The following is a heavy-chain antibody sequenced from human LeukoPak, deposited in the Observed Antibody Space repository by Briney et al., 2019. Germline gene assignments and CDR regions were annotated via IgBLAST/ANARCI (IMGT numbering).Heavy chain of an antibody. J-gene: IGHJ4*02. CDR3: ARAGRKRITMVRGVMGNDY. Sequence: PSETLSLTCTVSGGSISSSSYYWGWIRQPPGKGLEWIGEINHSGSTSYNPSLKSRVTISVDTSKNQFSLKLSSVTAADTAVYYCARAGRKRITMVRGVMGNDYWGQGTLVTVSS. D-gene: IGHD3-10*01. CDR2: INHSGST. CDR1: GGSISSSSYY. V-gene: IGHV4-39*07.